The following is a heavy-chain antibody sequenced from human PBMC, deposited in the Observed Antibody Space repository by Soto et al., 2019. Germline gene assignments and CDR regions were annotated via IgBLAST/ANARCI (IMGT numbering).Heavy chain of an antibody. CDR1: GFTFSSYA. V-gene: IGHV3-23*01. D-gene: IGHD3-22*01. Sequence: PGGSLRLSCAASGFTFSSYAMSWVRQAPGKGLEWVSAISGSGGSTYYADSVKGRFTISRDNSKNTLYLQMNSLRAEDTAVYYCAKGEYYYDSSGYPGDYWGQGTLVTV. J-gene: IGHJ4*02. CDR2: ISGSGGST. CDR3: AKGEYYYDSSGYPGDY.